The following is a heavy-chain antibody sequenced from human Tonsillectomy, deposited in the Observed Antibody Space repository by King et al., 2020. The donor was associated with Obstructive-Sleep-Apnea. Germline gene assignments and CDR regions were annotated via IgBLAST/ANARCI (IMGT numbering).Heavy chain of an antibody. CDR2: INHSGST. CDR1: GGSFRSYY. D-gene: IGHD6-19*01. V-gene: IGHV4-34*01. J-gene: IGHJ3*02. Sequence: VQLQQWGTGLLKPSETLSLTCALYGGSFRSYYWSWTRQPPGKGLEWIAEINHSGSTNYNPSLKSRVTISVDTSKNQFSLKPSSVTAADTAVYYCARGYRSGWSDAFDIWGQGTMVTVSS. CDR3: ARGYRSGWSDAFDI.